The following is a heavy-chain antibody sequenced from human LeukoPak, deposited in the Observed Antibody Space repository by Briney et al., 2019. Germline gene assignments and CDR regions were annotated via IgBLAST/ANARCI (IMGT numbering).Heavy chain of an antibody. CDR1: GFTFSSYW. Sequence: GGSLRLSCAASGFTFSSYWMHWVRQAPGKGLEWVGRIQSKTDGGTTDYAAPVKGRFTVSRDDSKNTLYLQMNSLKTEDTAVYYCTTDPPSNWGSRGGGYWGQGTLVTVSS. J-gene: IGHJ4*02. CDR3: TTDPPSNWGSRGGGY. V-gene: IGHV3-15*01. D-gene: IGHD7-27*01. CDR2: IQSKTDGGTT.